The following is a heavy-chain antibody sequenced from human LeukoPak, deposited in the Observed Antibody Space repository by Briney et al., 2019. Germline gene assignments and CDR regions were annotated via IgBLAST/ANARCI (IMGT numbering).Heavy chain of an antibody. CDR1: GFIFRNYA. Sequence: GASLSRSCAASGFIFRNYAMSWVRQAPGKGLEWVSAITGSGDTTYYADSVKCRFTVPRDNSKNTLYVEMNTLRAEDTAVYYCAKWGDYDILTGYYVSDFWGQGTLVTVSS. V-gene: IGHV3-23*01. CDR2: ITGSGDTT. CDR3: AKWGDYDILTGYYVSDF. D-gene: IGHD3-9*01. J-gene: IGHJ4*02.